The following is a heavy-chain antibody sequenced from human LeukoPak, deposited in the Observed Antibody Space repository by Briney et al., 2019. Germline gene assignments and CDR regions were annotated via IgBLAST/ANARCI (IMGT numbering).Heavy chain of an antibody. CDR2: INHSGST. J-gene: IGHJ4*02. CDR3: ARSVAARASFDY. V-gene: IGHV4-34*01. D-gene: IGHD6-6*01. Sequence: SETLSLTCAVYGGSFSGYYWSWIRQPPGKGLEWIGEINHSGSTNYNPSLKSRVTISVDTSKNQFSLKLSSVTAADTAVYYCARSVAARASFDYWGQGTLVTVSS. CDR1: GGSFSGYY.